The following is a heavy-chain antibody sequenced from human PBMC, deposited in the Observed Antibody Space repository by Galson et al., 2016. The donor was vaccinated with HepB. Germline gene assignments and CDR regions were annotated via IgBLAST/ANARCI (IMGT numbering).Heavy chain of an antibody. CDR2: ISYDGSRK. V-gene: IGHV3-30*04. CDR1: GFSFSSYA. CDR3: ARVMYDLRDYYHYYGMDV. D-gene: IGHD3-3*01. J-gene: IGHJ6*02. Sequence: SLRLSCAASGFSFSSYAVHWVRQAPGKGLEWVAVISYDGSRKDYADSVKGRFTISRDNSKSTLNLQMNSLRPEDSAVYYCARVMYDLRDYYHYYGMDVWGQGTTVTVPS.